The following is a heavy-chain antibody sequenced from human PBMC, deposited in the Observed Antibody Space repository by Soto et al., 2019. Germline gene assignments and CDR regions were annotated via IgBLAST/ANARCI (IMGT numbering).Heavy chain of an antibody. CDR1: GCTFSSYA. D-gene: IGHD3-3*01. J-gene: IGHJ4*02. Sequence: GASVKVSCKSSGCTFSSYAISWVRQAPGQGLEWMGGIIPIFGTANYAQKFQGRVTITADESTSTAYMELSSLRSEDTAVYYCARNRLELRFLEWLYDYWGQGTLVTVSS. CDR3: ARNRLELRFLEWLYDY. CDR2: IIPIFGTA. V-gene: IGHV1-69*13.